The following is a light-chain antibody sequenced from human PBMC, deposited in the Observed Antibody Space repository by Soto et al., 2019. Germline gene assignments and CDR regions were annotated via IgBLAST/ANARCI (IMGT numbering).Light chain of an antibody. Sequence: DIGLSVSPSFLSASVEDRVTITCRVSQGISSYLNLYQQKPGKAPKLLIYAASSLQSGVPSRFSGSGSGTDFTITISSLQPEDFPTYYCQQSYSTPRTFGHGTKVDIK. CDR1: QGISSY. CDR2: AAS. CDR3: QQSYSTPRT. V-gene: IGKV1-39*01. J-gene: IGKJ1*01.